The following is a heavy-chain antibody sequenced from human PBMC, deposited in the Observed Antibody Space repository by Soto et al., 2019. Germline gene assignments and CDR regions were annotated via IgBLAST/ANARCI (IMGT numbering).Heavy chain of an antibody. CDR2: ILLIFGTV. CDR1: GGTFRTYA. CDR3: AKGAVAGTPTSYYYYGMDV. Sequence: QVQLLQSGAEVKKPGSSVRVSCEASGGTFRTYAISWVRQAPGQGLEWMGEILLIFGTVNYAQKFQGRVTITADESTTTDYMDLRSLRSEDTAVYYCAKGAVAGTPTSYYYYGMDVWGQGTTVTVSS. V-gene: IGHV1-69*12. J-gene: IGHJ6*02. D-gene: IGHD6-19*01.